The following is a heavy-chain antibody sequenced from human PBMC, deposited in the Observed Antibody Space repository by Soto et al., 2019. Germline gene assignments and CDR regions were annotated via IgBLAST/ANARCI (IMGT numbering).Heavy chain of an antibody. D-gene: IGHD2-21*02. J-gene: IGHJ5*02. CDR3: AAVGGFIGGDLVSFDP. Sequence: SETLSLTCAVYCGSLSGYSWNWIRQSPGKGLEWIGEINHRGTTNYNPSLKTRLTISVDTSRNQFSLRLRSVTAADTAVYYCAAVGGFIGGDLVSFDPWGQGTLVTVSS. V-gene: IGHV4-34*01. CDR1: CGSLSGYS. CDR2: INHRGTT.